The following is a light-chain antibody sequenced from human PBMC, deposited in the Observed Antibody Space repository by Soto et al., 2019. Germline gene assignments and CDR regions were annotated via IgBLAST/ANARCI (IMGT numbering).Light chain of an antibody. CDR2: WAS. Sequence: DIVMTQSPDSLAVSLVERATINCKSSQSVWHSSINKTCLAWYQQKPGQPPKLIIYWASTRASGVPDRFIGSGSGTDITLPISSLQAEDVAVYCCQQYDSNPYSFGQGTKLEIK. V-gene: IGKV4-1*01. J-gene: IGKJ2*03. CDR1: QSVWHSSINKTC. CDR3: QQYDSNPYS.